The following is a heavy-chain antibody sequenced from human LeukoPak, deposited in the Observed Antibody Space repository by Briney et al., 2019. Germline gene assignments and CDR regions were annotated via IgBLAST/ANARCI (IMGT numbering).Heavy chain of an antibody. CDR1: GFTFRSYS. CDR2: ISSSSSSI. D-gene: IGHD3-22*01. CDR3: ARDDSSGYYYRILAY. Sequence: QTEGSLRLSCAASGFTFRSYSMNWVRQAPGKGLEWVSYISSSSSSIYYADSVKGRFTISRDNAKNSTYLQMNSLRDEDTAIYYCARDDSSGYYYRILAYWGQGTLVTVSS. V-gene: IGHV3-48*02. J-gene: IGHJ4*02.